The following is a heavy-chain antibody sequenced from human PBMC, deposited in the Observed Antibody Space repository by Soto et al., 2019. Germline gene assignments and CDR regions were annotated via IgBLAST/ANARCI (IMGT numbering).Heavy chain of an antibody. CDR1: GYTFTSYG. J-gene: IGHJ6*02. D-gene: IGHD3-10*01. CDR3: ARDPSYYYGSGYYYYYGMDV. V-gene: IGHV1-18*01. CDR2: ISAYNGNT. Sequence: ASVKVSCKASGYTFTSYGISWVRPAPGQGLEWMGWISAYNGNTNYAQKLQGRVTMTTDTSTSTAYMELRSLRSDDTAVYYCARDPSYYYGSGYYYYYGMDVWGQGTTVTVSS.